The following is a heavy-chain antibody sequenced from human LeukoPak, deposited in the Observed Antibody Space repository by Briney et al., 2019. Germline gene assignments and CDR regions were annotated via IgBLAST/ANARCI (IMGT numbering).Heavy chain of an antibody. J-gene: IGHJ3*02. CDR3: AREPHYGDYDGDAFVI. Sequence: GRSLRLSCAASGFTFSSYGMHWVRQAPGKGLEWVAVIWYDGSKKYYTDSVKGRFTISRDNSKSTLYLEMNSLRAEDTAVYYCAREPHYGDYDGDAFVIWGQGTMLSVCS. D-gene: IGHD4-17*01. CDR2: IWYDGSKK. CDR1: GFTFSSYG. V-gene: IGHV3-33*01.